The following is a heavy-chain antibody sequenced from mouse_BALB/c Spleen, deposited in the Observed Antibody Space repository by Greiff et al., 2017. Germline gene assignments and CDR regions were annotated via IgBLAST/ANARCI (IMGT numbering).Heavy chain of an antibody. CDR2: ISDGGSYT. J-gene: IGHJ4*01. CDR1: GFTFSDYY. CDR3: ARVGFYAMDY. D-gene: IGHD2-2*01. Sequence: EVQRVESGGGLVKPGGSLKLSCAASGFTFSDYYMYWVRQTPEKRLEWVATISDGGSYTYYPDSVKGRFTISRDNAKNNLYLQMSSLKSEDTAMYYCARVGFYAMDYWGQGTSVTVSS. V-gene: IGHV5-4*02.